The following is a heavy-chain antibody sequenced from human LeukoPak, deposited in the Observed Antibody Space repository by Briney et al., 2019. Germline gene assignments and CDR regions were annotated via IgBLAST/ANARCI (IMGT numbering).Heavy chain of an antibody. CDR3: ARSDYHNSGSHTVFDAFDI. Sequence: SETLSLTCTVSGGSISRYHWSWIRRPPGKGLEWIGYIDDSGNTNYNPSLKSQVTISVDKSKNQFSLKLSFVTAADTAMYYCARSDYHNSGSHTVFDAFDIWGQGTRVTVSS. J-gene: IGHJ3*02. CDR1: GGSISRYH. CDR2: IDDSGNT. V-gene: IGHV4-59*01. D-gene: IGHD3-10*01.